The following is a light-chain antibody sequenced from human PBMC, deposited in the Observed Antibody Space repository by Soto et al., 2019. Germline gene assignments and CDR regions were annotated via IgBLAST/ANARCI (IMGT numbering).Light chain of an antibody. J-gene: IGKJ1*01. CDR1: QTISSW. CDR3: QHDNRYSEA. CDR2: KAS. Sequence: DIQITQSPSTLSGSVGDRVTITCRASQTISSWLAWYQQKPGKAPKLLIYKASTVKSGVPSRFSGSGCGPEFTLTLSSLQAYHFATYYCQHDNRYSEAFGQGT. V-gene: IGKV1-5*03.